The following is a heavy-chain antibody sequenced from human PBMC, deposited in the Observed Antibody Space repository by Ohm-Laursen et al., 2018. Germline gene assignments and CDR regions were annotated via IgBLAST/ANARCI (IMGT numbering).Heavy chain of an antibody. V-gene: IGHV3-43D*04. CDR2: ISWDGGGT. Sequence: SLRLSCAASGFTFDDYAMHWVRQAPGKALEWVSLISWDGGGTYYADSVKGRFTISRDNSKNSLYLQMNSLRPEDTALYYCAKDIVPGDSYYYYYYGMDVWGQGTTVTVSS. CDR1: GFTFDDYA. CDR3: AKDIVPGDSYYYYYYGMDV. J-gene: IGHJ6*02. D-gene: IGHD4-17*01.